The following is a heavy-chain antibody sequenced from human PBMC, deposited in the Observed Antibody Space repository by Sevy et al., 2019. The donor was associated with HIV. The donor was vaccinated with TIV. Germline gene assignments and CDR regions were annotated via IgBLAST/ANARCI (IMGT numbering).Heavy chain of an antibody. J-gene: IGHJ4*02. CDR1: GFTISGYA. V-gene: IGHV3-30*04. Sequence: GGSLRLSCAASGFTISGYAMHWVRQAPGKGLEWLAVISYDGSVKYYTDSVKGRFTISRDNTKNTLFLQLDSLGPGDTAVYYCVREGRNYEYIWGTYHSGFRAQGTLVTVSS. D-gene: IGHD3-16*02. CDR2: ISYDGSVK. CDR3: VREGRNYEYIWGTYHSGF.